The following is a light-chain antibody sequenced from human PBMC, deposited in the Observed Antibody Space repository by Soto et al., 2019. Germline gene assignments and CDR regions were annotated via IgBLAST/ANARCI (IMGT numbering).Light chain of an antibody. CDR2: DAS. CDR1: QSVSSY. CDR3: HQRSNWPPFP. V-gene: IGKV3-11*01. J-gene: IGKJ3*01. Sequence: EIVVTQSPPPLSLSPGVMATLSCRALQSVSSYFAWYQQKPGQGPRLLIYDASNRATGIPARFRGSGYGTDFTLTTISLAPEDFSVYYSHQRSNWPPFPFGAAPEVDIK.